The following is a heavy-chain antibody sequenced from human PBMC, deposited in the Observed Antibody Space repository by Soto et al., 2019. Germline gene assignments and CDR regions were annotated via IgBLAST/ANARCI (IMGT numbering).Heavy chain of an antibody. CDR3: ARNPYGSGLFVP. V-gene: IGHV1-8*01. CDR1: GYNFIDYD. Sequence: QVHLVQAGAEVKKPGASVKVYCKASGYNFIDYDINWVRQSTGQGLEWMGWMTPNSGNTGYAQKFPGRVTLTRDTSIGAAYMELSSLKSEDTAVYYCARNPYGSGLFVPWGQGTLVTVSS. D-gene: IGHD6-19*01. CDR2: MTPNSGNT. J-gene: IGHJ5*02.